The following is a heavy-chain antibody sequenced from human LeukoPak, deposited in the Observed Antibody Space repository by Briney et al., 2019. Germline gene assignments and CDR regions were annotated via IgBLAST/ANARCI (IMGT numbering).Heavy chain of an antibody. V-gene: IGHV3-23*01. Sequence: GGSLRLSCLASGFTFNTYAMFWVRQTPGKGLEWVSGISGSGTYTYHADSVKGRFTISRDNSKNMLYLQMNSLRAEDTAVFYCAKDQRLRPQYYFDSWGQGTLVTVSS. CDR3: AKDQRLRPQYYFDS. CDR2: ISGSGTYT. CDR1: GFTFNTYA. J-gene: IGHJ4*02.